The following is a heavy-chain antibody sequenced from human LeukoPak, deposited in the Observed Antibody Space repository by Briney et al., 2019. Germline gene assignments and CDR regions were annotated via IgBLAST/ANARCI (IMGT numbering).Heavy chain of an antibody. J-gene: IGHJ4*02. D-gene: IGHD6-19*01. V-gene: IGHV3-74*01. Sequence: GGSLRLSCAASGFTFSSYWMHWVRQAPGKELVWVSRINTDGSTTSYADSVKGRFTISRDNAKNTLYLQMNSLRAEETAVYYCARDLGVAALDNWGQGTLVTVSS. CDR2: INTDGSTT. CDR1: GFTFSSYW. CDR3: ARDLGVAALDN.